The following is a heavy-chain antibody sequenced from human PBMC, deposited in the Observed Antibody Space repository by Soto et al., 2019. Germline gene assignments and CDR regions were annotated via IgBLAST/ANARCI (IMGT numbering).Heavy chain of an antibody. Sequence: ASVKVSCKASGYTFTSYGISWVRQAPGQGLEWMGWISAYNGNTNYAQKLQGRVTMTTDTSTSTAYMELRSLRSDDTAVYYCARGSSLKRHIVVVPAAEHHYYYYGMDVWGQGTTVTVSS. V-gene: IGHV1-18*04. CDR3: ARGSSLKRHIVVVPAAEHHYYYYGMDV. CDR2: ISAYNGNT. J-gene: IGHJ6*02. D-gene: IGHD2-2*01. CDR1: GYTFTSYG.